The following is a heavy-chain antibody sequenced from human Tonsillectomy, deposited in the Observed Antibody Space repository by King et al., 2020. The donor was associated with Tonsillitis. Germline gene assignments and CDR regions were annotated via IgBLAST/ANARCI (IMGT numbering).Heavy chain of an antibody. CDR3: ARDRIFGVDYYGMDV. J-gene: IGHJ6*02. CDR1: GGSISTYY. V-gene: IGHV4-59*01. D-gene: IGHD3-3*01. CDR2: IYYSGST. Sequence: QLQESGPGLVKPSETLSLTCTVSGGSISTYYWSWIRRPPGEGLEWIGYIYYSGSTNYNPSLKSRVTISVDTSKNQFSLKLSSVTAADTAVYYCARDRIFGVDYYGMDVWGQGTTVTVSS.